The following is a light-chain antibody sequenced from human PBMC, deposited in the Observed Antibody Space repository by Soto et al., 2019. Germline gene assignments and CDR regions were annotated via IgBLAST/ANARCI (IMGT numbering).Light chain of an antibody. Sequence: QSVLTQPPSVSGAPGQRATISCTGSSSNIGAGYDVHWYQQLPGTAPKLLIYGNSNRPSGVPDRFSGSKSGTSASLAITGLQAEDEADYYCQSHESSLLYVFGTGNKVTVL. J-gene: IGLJ1*01. CDR3: QSHESSLLYV. CDR2: GNS. V-gene: IGLV1-40*01. CDR1: SSNIGAGYD.